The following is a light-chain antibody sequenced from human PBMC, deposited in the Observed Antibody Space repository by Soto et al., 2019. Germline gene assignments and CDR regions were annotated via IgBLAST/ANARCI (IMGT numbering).Light chain of an antibody. Sequence: QSALTQPAAVSWSPGQSITISCTGNSSDDGCYNYVSWYQQHPGKANKLMIYDVSNPPSGVSNHFFGFKSGNTASLTIFGLQAEDEADYYCSSYSSSSTYVFGTGT. CDR2: DVS. CDR3: SSYSSSSTYV. J-gene: IGLJ1*01. V-gene: IGLV2-14*01. CDR1: SSDDGCYNY.